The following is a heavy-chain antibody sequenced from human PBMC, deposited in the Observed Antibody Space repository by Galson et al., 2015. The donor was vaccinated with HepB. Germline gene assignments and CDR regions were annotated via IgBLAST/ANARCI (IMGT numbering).Heavy chain of an antibody. Sequence: ETLSLTCTVSGGSISSSSYYWGWLRQPPGKGLEWIGSFYYTGNTHYNPSLKSRVTISGDTSKNQFSLKLNSVTAADTAVYYCARHESESKAYAADNWGQGTLVTVSS. CDR2: FYYTGNT. D-gene: IGHD2-2*01. CDR1: GGSISSSSYY. J-gene: IGHJ4*02. V-gene: IGHV4-39*01. CDR3: ARHESESKAYAADN.